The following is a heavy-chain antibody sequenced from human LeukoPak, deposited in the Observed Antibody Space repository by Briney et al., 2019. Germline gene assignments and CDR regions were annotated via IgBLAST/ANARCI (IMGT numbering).Heavy chain of an antibody. CDR1: GYTFTGYY. CDR3: AREAAAGTTTNWFDP. CDR2: INPNSGGT. Sequence: ASVKVSCKASGYTFTGYYMHWVRQAPGQGLEWMGWINPNSGGTNYAQKFQGRVTMTRDTSISTAYMELSRLRSDDTAVYYCAREAAAGTTTNWFDPWGQGTLVTVSS. D-gene: IGHD6-13*01. J-gene: IGHJ5*02. V-gene: IGHV1-2*02.